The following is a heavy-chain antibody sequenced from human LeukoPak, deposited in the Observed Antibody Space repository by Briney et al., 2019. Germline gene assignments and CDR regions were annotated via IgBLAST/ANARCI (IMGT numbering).Heavy chain of an antibody. V-gene: IGHV4-59*01. Sequence: SETLSLTCTVAGGSISSYYWSRIRQPPGKGLEWIGYIYYSGSTNYNPSLKSRVTISVDTSKNQFSLKLSSVTAADTAVYYCARGGAGYDWFDPWGQGTLVTVSS. CDR3: ARGGAGYDWFDP. J-gene: IGHJ5*02. CDR2: IYYSGST. CDR1: GGSISSYY. D-gene: IGHD3-9*01.